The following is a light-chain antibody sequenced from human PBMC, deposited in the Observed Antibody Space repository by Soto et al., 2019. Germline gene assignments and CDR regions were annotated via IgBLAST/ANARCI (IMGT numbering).Light chain of an antibody. V-gene: IGKV3-15*01. CDR2: GAS. CDR1: QSISSN. J-gene: IGKJ3*01. Sequence: EIVMTQSPATLSVSPGERATLSCRASQSISSNLAWYQQKPGQAPRLLSYGASTRATGIPATFSGSGSGTEFTRTISSLQSEDFAVYYCQQYNNWPFTFGPGTKVDIK. CDR3: QQYNNWPFT.